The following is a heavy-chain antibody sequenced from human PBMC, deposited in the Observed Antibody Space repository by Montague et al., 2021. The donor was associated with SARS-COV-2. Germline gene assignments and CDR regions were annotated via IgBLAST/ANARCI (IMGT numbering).Heavy chain of an antibody. V-gene: IGHV2-70*11. J-gene: IGHJ4*02. CDR1: RFSLNTSGMC. CDR3: ARTYAPSAVAVDY. CDR2: IDWDDDK. D-gene: IGHD6-19*01. Sequence: PALVKPTQTLALTCTFSRFSLNTSGMCVSWIRQPPGKALEWLARIDWDDDKYYSTSLKTRLTISKDTSKNQVVLTMTNMDPVDTATYYCARTYAPSAVAVDYWGQGTLGTVSS.